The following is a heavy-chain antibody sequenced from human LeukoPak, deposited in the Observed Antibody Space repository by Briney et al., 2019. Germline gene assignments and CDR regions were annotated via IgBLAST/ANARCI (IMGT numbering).Heavy chain of an antibody. CDR3: ARRPLTTIFGVVIYYMDV. Sequence: ASVKVSCKASGYTFTSYGISWVRQAPGQGLEWMGWISAYNGNTNYAQKLQGRVTMTTDTSTSTAYMELRSLRSDDTAVYYCARRPLTTIFGVVIYYMDVWDKGTTVTVSS. D-gene: IGHD3-3*01. J-gene: IGHJ6*03. CDR2: ISAYNGNT. V-gene: IGHV1-18*01. CDR1: GYTFTSYG.